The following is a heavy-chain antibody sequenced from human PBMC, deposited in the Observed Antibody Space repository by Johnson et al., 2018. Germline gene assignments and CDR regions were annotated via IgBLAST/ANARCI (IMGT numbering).Heavy chain of an antibody. CDR3: ARDRYGGNSTGYYYYYMDV. Sequence: VQLVESGAEVKKPRSSVKVSCKASGGTFSSYTISWVRQAPGQGLEWMGRIIPILGIANYAQKFPGRVTITADKSTSTAYMELSSLRSEDTAVYYCARDRYGGNSTGYYYYYMDVWGKGTTVTVSS. D-gene: IGHD4-23*01. CDR1: GGTFSSYT. V-gene: IGHV1-69*09. CDR2: IIPILGIA. J-gene: IGHJ6*03.